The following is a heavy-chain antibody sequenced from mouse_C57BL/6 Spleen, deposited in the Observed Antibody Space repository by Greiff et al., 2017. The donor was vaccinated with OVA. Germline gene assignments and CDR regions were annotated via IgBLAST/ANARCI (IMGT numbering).Heavy chain of an antibody. Sequence: EVQVVESGGGLVQPKGSLKLSCAASGFSFNTYAMNWVRQAPGKGLEWVARIRSKSNNYATYYADSVKDRFTISRDDSESMLYLQMNNLKTEDTAMYYCVSPYYDYDGGFAYWGQGTLVTVSA. V-gene: IGHV10-1*01. CDR1: GFSFNTYA. CDR3: VSPYYDYDGGFAY. CDR2: IRSKSNNYAT. D-gene: IGHD2-4*01. J-gene: IGHJ3*01.